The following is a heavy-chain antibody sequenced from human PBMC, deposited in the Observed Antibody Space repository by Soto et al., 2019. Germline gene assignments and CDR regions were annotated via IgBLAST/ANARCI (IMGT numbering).Heavy chain of an antibody. Sequence: SETLSLTCAVYGGSFSGYYWSWIRQPPGKGLEWIGEINHSGSTNYNPSLKSRVTISVDTSKNQFSLKLSSVTSADTDVYYCARGLRVVVAATPTPDGPTFSRIYLDYWGQGTLVTVSA. CDR3: ARGLRVVVAATPTPDGPTFSRIYLDY. J-gene: IGHJ4*02. V-gene: IGHV4-34*01. CDR2: INHSGST. CDR1: GGSFSGYY. D-gene: IGHD2-15*01.